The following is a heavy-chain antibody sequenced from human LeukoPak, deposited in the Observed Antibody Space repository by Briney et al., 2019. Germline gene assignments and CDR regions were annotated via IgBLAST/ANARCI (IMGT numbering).Heavy chain of an antibody. D-gene: IGHD3-9*01. CDR1: GGSISSYY. CDR3: AGVLGDNLTGYTPHFDY. CDR2: IYYSGST. J-gene: IGHJ4*02. Sequence: SETLSLTCTVSGGSISSYYWSWIRQPPGKGLEWIGYIYYSGSTNYNPSLKSRVTISVDTSKNQFSLKLSSVTAADPAVYYCAGVLGDNLTGYTPHFDYWGQGTLVTVSS. V-gene: IGHV4-59*01.